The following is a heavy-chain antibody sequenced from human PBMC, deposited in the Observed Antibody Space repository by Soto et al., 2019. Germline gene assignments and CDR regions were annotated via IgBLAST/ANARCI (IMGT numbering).Heavy chain of an antibody. Sequence: QVQLVQSGAEVKKPGASVKVSCKASGYTFTSYDINWVRQATGQGLEWMGWMNPNSGNTGYAQKFQGRVTMTRNTSISTAYMELSSLRAEDTAVYYCAGGVRRRDIVVVPAAFHYYYYMVLWGKGTPVTVSS. D-gene: IGHD2-2*01. V-gene: IGHV1-8*01. CDR1: GYTFTSYD. J-gene: IGHJ6*03. CDR3: AGGVRRRDIVVVPAAFHYYYYMVL. CDR2: MNPNSGNT.